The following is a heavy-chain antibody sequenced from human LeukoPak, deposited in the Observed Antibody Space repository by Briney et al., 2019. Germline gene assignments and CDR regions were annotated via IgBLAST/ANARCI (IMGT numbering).Heavy chain of an antibody. V-gene: IGHV1-18*01. J-gene: IGHJ5*02. Sequence: ASVKVSCKASGYTFPDYNIGWVRQAPGQGLEWMGWISAYNGNTNYAQKLQGRVTMTTDTSTSTAYMELRSLRSDDTAVYYCARDTPPRSRIVVVPAAIGWFDPWGQGTLVTVSS. CDR2: ISAYNGNT. CDR1: GYTFPDYN. CDR3: ARDTPPRSRIVVVPAAIGWFDP. D-gene: IGHD2-2*01.